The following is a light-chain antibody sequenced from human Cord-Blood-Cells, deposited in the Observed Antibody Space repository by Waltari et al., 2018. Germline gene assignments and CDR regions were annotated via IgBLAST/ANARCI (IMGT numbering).Light chain of an antibody. CDR2: DVS. Sequence: ALTQPASVSGSPGQSITISCTGTSSDVGGYNYVSWYQQHPGKAPKLMIYDVSNRPSGVSNRFSGSKSGNTASLTLSGLQAEDEADYYCSSYTSSSTLVFGGGTKLTVL. CDR1: SSDVGGYNY. CDR3: SSYTSSSTLV. J-gene: IGLJ3*02. V-gene: IGLV2-14*03.